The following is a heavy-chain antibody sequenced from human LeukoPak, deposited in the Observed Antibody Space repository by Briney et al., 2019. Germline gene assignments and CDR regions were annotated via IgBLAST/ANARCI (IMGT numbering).Heavy chain of an antibody. Sequence: GGSLRLSCAASGFTFSSYSMNWVRQAPGKGLEWVSYISSSGSTIYYADSVKGRFTISRDNAKNSLYLQMNSLRAEDTAVYYCARDSSGWDAFDIWGQGTMVTVSS. CDR1: GFTFSSYS. V-gene: IGHV3-48*03. J-gene: IGHJ3*02. CDR3: ARDSSGWDAFDI. CDR2: ISSSGSTI. D-gene: IGHD6-19*01.